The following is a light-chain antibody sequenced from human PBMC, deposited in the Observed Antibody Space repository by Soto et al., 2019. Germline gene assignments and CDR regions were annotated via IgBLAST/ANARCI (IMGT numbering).Light chain of an antibody. J-gene: IGKJ5*01. V-gene: IGKV1-9*01. CDR2: GAS. CDR1: QGISNY. CDR3: QQLNSYLFT. Sequence: DVQMTQSPSSLSASVGDRVTITCRASQGISNYLGWYQQKPGEAPKLLIYGASTLQSGVPSRFSGSGSGTEFTLTISSLQPEDFASYYCQQLNSYLFTFGQGTRLEIK.